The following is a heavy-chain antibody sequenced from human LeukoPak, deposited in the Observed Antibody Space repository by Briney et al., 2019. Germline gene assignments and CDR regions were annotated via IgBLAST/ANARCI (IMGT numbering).Heavy chain of an antibody. CDR2: IYHSGST. CDR1: GGSISSSNW. CDR3: ASKTYGSGSYTY. J-gene: IGHJ4*02. Sequence: PSETLSLTCAVSGGSISSSNWWSWVRQPPGKGLERIGEIYHSGSTNYNPSLQSRVTISVDKSENQFSLKLSSVTAADTAVYYCASKTYGSGSYTYWGQGTLVTVSS. D-gene: IGHD3-10*01. V-gene: IGHV4-4*02.